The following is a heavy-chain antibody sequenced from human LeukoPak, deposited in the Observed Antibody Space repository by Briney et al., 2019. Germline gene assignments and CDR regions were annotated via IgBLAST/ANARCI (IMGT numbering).Heavy chain of an antibody. Sequence: SETLSLTCTVSGGSISSYYWSWIRQPAGKGLEWIGRIYTGGSTNYNPSLKSRVTMSVDTSKNQFSLKLSSVTAADTAVYYCARVSNYYDDNDDAFDIWGQGTMVTVSS. CDR2: IYTGGST. V-gene: IGHV4-4*07. J-gene: IGHJ3*02. CDR3: ARVSNYYDDNDDAFDI. D-gene: IGHD3-22*01. CDR1: GGSISSYY.